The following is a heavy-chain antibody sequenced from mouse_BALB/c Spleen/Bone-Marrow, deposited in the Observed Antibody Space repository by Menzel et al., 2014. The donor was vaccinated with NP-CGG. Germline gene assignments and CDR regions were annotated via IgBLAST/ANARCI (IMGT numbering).Heavy chain of an antibody. V-gene: IGHV1-9*01. D-gene: IGHD1-1*01. CDR1: GYTFSSYW. CDR3: AGGGVGGGYWYFDV. J-gene: IGHJ1*01. Sequence: LVESGAELMKPGASVKISCKATGYTFSSYWIEWVKQRPGHGLEWIGEILPGSGSTNYNEKFKGKATFTADTSSNTAYMQLSGLTSEDSPVYYGAGGGVGGGYWYFDVWGAGTTVTVSS. CDR2: ILPGSGST.